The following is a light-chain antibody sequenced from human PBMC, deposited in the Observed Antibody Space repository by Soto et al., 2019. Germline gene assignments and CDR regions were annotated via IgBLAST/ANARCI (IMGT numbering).Light chain of an antibody. CDR3: QQPISYPFT. J-gene: IGKJ5*01. CDR1: QGISSY. Sequence: DIQLTQSPSFLSASVGDRVTITCRASQGISSYLAWYQQKPGKAPKLLIYSASTLPSGVPSRFSGSRSGTEFPLTISSLLPEDYAAYYCQQPISYPFTFGQGTRVEIK. V-gene: IGKV1-9*01. CDR2: SAS.